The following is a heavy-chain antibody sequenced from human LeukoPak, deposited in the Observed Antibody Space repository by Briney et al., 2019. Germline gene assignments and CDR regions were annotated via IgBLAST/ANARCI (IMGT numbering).Heavy chain of an antibody. D-gene: IGHD3-10*01. CDR1: GFTFSSYG. V-gene: IGHV3-30*18. CDR2: ISYDGSNT. CDR3: TKEGYYGSGSFPDY. Sequence: GGSLRLSCAVSGFTFSSYGMHGVRQAPGKGLEWVAVISYDGSNTYYAESVEVRFNISRDNSKNTLSLQMNRRRPDDTALYYCTKEGYYGSGSFPDYWGQGTLVTVSS. J-gene: IGHJ4*02.